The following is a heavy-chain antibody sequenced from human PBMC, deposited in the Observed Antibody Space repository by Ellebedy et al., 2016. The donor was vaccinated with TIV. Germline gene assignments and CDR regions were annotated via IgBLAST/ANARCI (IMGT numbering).Heavy chain of an antibody. J-gene: IGHJ4*02. CDR1: GFTFSRYS. D-gene: IGHD4-23*01. V-gene: IGHV3-21*01. Sequence: GESLKISCAASGFTFSRYSMIWVRQAPGKGLEWVSAISSSSSHMFYADSVKGRFTISRDNAGDSLYLQMSGLRAEDTAVYYCVRGAMVVTRHFEYWGQGTLVTVSS. CDR2: ISSSSSHM. CDR3: VRGAMVVTRHFEY.